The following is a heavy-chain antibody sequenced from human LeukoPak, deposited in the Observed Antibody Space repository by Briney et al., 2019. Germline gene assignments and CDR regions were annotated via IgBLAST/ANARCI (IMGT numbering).Heavy chain of an antibody. CDR1: GYSFTSYW. CDR2: IHPGDSDT. Sequence: HGESLKISCKGSGYSFTSYWIGWVRQMPGKGLEWMGIIHPGDSDTRYRPSFQGQVTISADKSIRTAYLQGSSLKASHTAMYYCARQGSYSSGWYPVDYWGQGTLVTVSS. V-gene: IGHV5-51*01. J-gene: IGHJ4*02. CDR3: ARQGSYSSGWYPVDY. D-gene: IGHD6-19*01.